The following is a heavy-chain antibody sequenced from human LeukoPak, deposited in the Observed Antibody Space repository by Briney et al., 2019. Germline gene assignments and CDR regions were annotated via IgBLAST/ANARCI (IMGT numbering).Heavy chain of an antibody. CDR3: AHRGGGYNWNDAWFDP. CDR2: IYWDNDK. V-gene: IGHV2-5*02. Sequence: ESGPTLVNPTQTLTLTCTFSGFSLSTSGVGVGWIRQPPGKALECLALIYWDNDKRYSPSLRGRLTITKDTSKNQVVLTMTNMDPVDTATYYCAHRGGGYNWNDAWFDPWGQGTPVTVSA. J-gene: IGHJ5*02. D-gene: IGHD1-20*01. CDR1: GFSLSTSGVG.